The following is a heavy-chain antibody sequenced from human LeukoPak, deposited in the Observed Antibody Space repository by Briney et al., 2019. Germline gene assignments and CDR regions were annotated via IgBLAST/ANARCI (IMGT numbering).Heavy chain of an antibody. CDR1: GYSFTSYW. CDR3: ARHRSTYSSALSFDI. J-gene: IGHJ3*02. D-gene: IGHD6-6*01. CDR2: IYPDDSET. Sequence: ESLKISCKGSGYSFTSYWIGWVRQMPGKGLEWMGIIYPDDSETRNSPSFQGQVTFSADRSISTAYLQWSSLKASDSAIYYCARHRSTYSSALSFDIWGQGTMVTVSS. V-gene: IGHV5-51*01.